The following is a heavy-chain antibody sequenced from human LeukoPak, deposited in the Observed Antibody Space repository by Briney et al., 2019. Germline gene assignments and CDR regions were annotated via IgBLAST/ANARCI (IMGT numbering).Heavy chain of an antibody. CDR3: ARHSGYNYGHVDY. J-gene: IGHJ4*02. CDR2: IYYTGSV. Sequence: PSETLSLTCAVSGVSVSGGTYYWSWIRQPPGKGLEWIGSIYYTGSVYYNPSLKSRVTISVDTSKDQISLKLSSVTAADTAVYYCARHSGYNYGHVDYWGQGTLVTVSS. CDR1: GVSVSGGTYY. V-gene: IGHV4-39*01. D-gene: IGHD5-18*01.